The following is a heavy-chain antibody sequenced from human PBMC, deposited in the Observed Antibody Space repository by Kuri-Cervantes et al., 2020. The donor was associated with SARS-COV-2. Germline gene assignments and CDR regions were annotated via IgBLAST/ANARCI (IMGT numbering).Heavy chain of an antibody. CDR2: IKQDGSEK. V-gene: IGHV3-7*01. Sequence: GESLKISCAASGFTFSGSAMHWVRQASGKGLEWVANIKQDGSEKYYVDSVKGRFTISRDNAKNSLYLQMNSLRAEDTAVYYCARDFNPLDYWGQGTLVTVSS. CDR1: GFTFSGSA. J-gene: IGHJ4*02. CDR3: ARDFNPLDY.